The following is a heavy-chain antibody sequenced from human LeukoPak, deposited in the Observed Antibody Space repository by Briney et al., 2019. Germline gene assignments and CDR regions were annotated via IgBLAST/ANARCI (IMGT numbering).Heavy chain of an antibody. Sequence: ASVKVSCKASGYTFTGYYMHWVRQAPGQGLEWMGWINPNSGGTNYAQTFQGRVTMTRDTSISTAYMELSRLKSDDTAVYYCARFQGAYDHMDVWGKGTTVTVSS. V-gene: IGHV1-2*02. D-gene: IGHD5-12*01. CDR3: ARFQGAYDHMDV. CDR1: GYTFTGYY. J-gene: IGHJ6*03. CDR2: INPNSGGT.